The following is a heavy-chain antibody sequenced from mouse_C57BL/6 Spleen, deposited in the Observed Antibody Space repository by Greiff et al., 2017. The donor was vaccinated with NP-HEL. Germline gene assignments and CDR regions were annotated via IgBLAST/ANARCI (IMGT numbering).Heavy chain of an antibody. D-gene: IGHD4-1*01. J-gene: IGHJ1*03. CDR2: IRNKANGYTT. V-gene: IGHV7-3*01. Sequence: EVMLVESGGGLVQPGGSLSLSCAASGFTFTDYYMSWVRQPPGKALEWLGFIRNKANGYTTEYSASVKGRFTISRDNSQSILYLQMNALRAEDSATYYCARYGLGDWYFDVWGTGTTVTVSS. CDR3: ARYGLGDWYFDV. CDR1: GFTFTDYY.